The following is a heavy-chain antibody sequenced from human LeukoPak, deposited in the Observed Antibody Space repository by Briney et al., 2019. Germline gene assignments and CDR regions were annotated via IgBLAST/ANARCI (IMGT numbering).Heavy chain of an antibody. V-gene: IGHV4-30-4*01. CDR2: TYYSGST. CDR1: GGSIRSGDYY. Sequence: PSQTLSLTCTVSGGSIRSGDYYWSWIRQPPGKGLEWIGYTYYSGSTYYNPSLKSRVTISVDTSKNQFSLKLSSVTAADTAVYYCARDEHDYGGHSGWFDPWGQGTLVTVSS. D-gene: IGHD4-23*01. J-gene: IGHJ5*02. CDR3: ARDEHDYGGHSGWFDP.